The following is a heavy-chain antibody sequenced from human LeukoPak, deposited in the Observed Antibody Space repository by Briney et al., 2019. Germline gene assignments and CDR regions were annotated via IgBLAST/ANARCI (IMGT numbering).Heavy chain of an antibody. CDR1: GFTFSSYW. Sequence: PGGSLRLSCAASGFTFSSYWMHWVRHAPGKGLVWVSRINSDGSITSYADSVKGRFTISRDNAKNTLYLQMNSLRAEDTAVYYCARVPVATIISGWGQGTLVTVSS. J-gene: IGHJ4*02. CDR3: ARVPVATIISG. V-gene: IGHV3-74*01. D-gene: IGHD5-24*01. CDR2: INSDGSIT.